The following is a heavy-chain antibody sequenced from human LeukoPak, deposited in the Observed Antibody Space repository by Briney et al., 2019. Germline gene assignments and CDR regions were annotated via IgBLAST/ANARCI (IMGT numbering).Heavy chain of an antibody. D-gene: IGHD6-19*01. CDR3: ATLIASGYSSGWYLGY. CDR1: GFTFSNYA. Sequence: PGGSLRLSCAASGFTFSNYAMSWVRQAPGKGLEWVSVIYSGGSTYYADSVKGRFTISRDNSKNTLYLQMNSLRAEDTAVYYCATLIASGYSSGWYLGYWGQGTLVTVSS. J-gene: IGHJ4*02. CDR2: IYSGGST. V-gene: IGHV3-53*01.